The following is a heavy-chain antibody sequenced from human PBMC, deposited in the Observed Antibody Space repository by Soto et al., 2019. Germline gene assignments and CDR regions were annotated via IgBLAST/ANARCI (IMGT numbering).Heavy chain of an antibody. J-gene: IGHJ5*02. CDR3: AGGFPTGGYHNGNLFDP. Sequence: SETLSLTCSVSGASISSSDYYWGWIRQPPGQGLEWIGSIYGGSTYYNPSLKSRVTISVDTSKNQFSLRLSSVTAADTAVFYCAGGFPTGGYHNGNLFDPWGQGTLVTVSS. CDR2: IYGGST. V-gene: IGHV4-39*01. D-gene: IGHD3-16*01. CDR1: GASISSSDYY.